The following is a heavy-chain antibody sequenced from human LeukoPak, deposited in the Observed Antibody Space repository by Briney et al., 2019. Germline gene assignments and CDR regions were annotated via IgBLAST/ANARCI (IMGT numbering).Heavy chain of an antibody. Sequence: GGSLRLSCEVSGFTFSGYTMKWVRQAPGKGLEWVSSITISSSYIYYSDSVKGRFTISRDNAKNSLYLQMNSLRAEDTAVYYCATEYPGKNYFDYWGQGTLVTVSS. CDR3: ATEYPGKNYFDY. J-gene: IGHJ4*02. D-gene: IGHD2-2*01. V-gene: IGHV3-21*01. CDR1: GFTFSGYT. CDR2: ITISSSYI.